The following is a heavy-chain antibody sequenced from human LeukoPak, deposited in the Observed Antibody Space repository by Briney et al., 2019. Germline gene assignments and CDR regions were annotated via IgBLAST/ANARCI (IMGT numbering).Heavy chain of an antibody. CDR2: IYYSGST. D-gene: IGHD2-2*01. CDR3: ARDLTVVVPAAIDNDAFDI. V-gene: IGHV4-59*12. CDR1: GGSISSYY. Sequence: SETLSLTCTVSGGSISSYYWSWIRQPPGKGLEWIGYIYYSGSTNYNPSLKSRVTMSVDTSKNQFSLKLSSVTAADTAVYYCARDLTVVVPAAIDNDAFDIWGQGTMVTVSS. J-gene: IGHJ3*02.